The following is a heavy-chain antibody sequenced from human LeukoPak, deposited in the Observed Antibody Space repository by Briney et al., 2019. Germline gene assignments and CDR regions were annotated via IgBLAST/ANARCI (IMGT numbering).Heavy chain of an antibody. CDR1: GGSISSYY. J-gene: IGHJ6*02. CDR3: ARFPRSGNSLYYGMDV. V-gene: IGHV4-59*08. CDR2: IYYSGST. Sequence: SETLSLTCTVSGGSISSYYWSWIRQPPGKGLEWIGYIYYSGSTNYNPSLKSRVTISVDTSKNQFSLKLSSVTAADTAVYYCARFPRSGNSLYYGMDVWGQGTTVTVSS. D-gene: IGHD4-23*01.